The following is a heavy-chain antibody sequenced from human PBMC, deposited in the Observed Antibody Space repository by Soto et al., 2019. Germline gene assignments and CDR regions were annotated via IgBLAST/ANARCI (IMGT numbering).Heavy chain of an antibody. CDR1: GFTFGDYA. CDR2: IRSKAYGGTT. J-gene: IGHJ6*02. CDR3: TRDSRGGPSYYYYGMDV. V-gene: IGHV3-49*04. D-gene: IGHD3-10*01. Sequence: PGGSLRLSCTASGFTFGDYAMSWVRQAPGKGLEWVGFIRSKAYGGTTEYAASVKGRFTISRDDSKSIAYLQMNSLKTEDTAVYYCTRDSRGGPSYYYYGMDVWGQGTTVTVSS.